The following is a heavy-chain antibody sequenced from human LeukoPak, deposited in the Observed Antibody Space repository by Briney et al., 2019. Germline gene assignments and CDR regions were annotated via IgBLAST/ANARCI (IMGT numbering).Heavy chain of an antibody. CDR3: ARDQPYYGSGSYYEN. V-gene: IGHV3-23*01. CDR1: GFTFSNYA. Sequence: GGSLRLSCAASGFTFSNYAMTWVRQAPGKGLEWVSTISGGGSTYYADSVRGRFTISRDNSKNTLSLQMNSLRAEDTAVYYCARDQPYYGSGSYYENWGQGTLVTVSS. CDR2: ISGGGST. J-gene: IGHJ4*02. D-gene: IGHD3-10*01.